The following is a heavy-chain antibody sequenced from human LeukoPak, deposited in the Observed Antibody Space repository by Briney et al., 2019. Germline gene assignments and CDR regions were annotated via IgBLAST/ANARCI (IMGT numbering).Heavy chain of an antibody. CDR2: INHIGST. Sequence: PSETLSLTCAVYGGSFSGCYWSWIRPPPGKGLDWVGEINHIGSTTYNPSVKSRVTISLDTSKNQFSLKLSSVTAADTAVYYCASWRLAEKQSRKIGVSGVGATRISNAFDIWGQGTMVTVSS. V-gene: IGHV4-34*01. J-gene: IGHJ3*02. CDR1: GGSFSGCY. D-gene: IGHD1-26*01. CDR3: ASWRLAEKQSRKIGVSGVGATRISNAFDI.